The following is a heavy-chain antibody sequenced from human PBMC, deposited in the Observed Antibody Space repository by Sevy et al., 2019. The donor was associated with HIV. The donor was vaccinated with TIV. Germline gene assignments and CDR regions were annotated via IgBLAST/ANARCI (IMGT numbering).Heavy chain of an antibody. J-gene: IGHJ4*02. V-gene: IGHV3-23*01. Sequence: GRSLRLSCAASGFTFNNYGMFWVRQAPEEGLEWVSGITGGGGSTYYAASVKGRFTVSRDSSRNTLYLQMNSLRVEDTAVYYCAKGNYETGTQYFDYWGQGILVTVSS. CDR2: ITGGGGST. CDR3: AKGNYETGTQYFDY. CDR1: GFTFNNYG. D-gene: IGHD3-22*01.